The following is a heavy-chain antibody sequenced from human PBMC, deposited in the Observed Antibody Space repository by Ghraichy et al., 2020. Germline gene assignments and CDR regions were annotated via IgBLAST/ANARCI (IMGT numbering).Heavy chain of an antibody. Sequence: SQNLSLTCTVSGGSISSYYWTWIRQPAGKGLEWIGRIYTSGSTNYNPSLKSRVTLSVDTSKNQFSLKLSSVTAADTAVYYCARVWLGINAFDIWGQGTMVTVSS. V-gene: IGHV4-4*07. J-gene: IGHJ3*02. D-gene: IGHD3-10*01. CDR3: ARVWLGINAFDI. CDR2: IYTSGST. CDR1: GGSISSYY.